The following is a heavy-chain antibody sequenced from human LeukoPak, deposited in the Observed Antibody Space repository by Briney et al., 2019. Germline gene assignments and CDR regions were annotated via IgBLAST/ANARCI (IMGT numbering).Heavy chain of an antibody. J-gene: IGHJ4*02. CDR2: MSYSGRT. CDR3: ARSGYSSSWYSFFDY. Sequence: PSETLSLTCTVSGGSISISNYYWGWIRQPPGKGLEWIGSMSYSGRTYYNPSLKSRVTISVDMSKNQFSLKLSSVTAADTAVYYCARSGYSSSWYSFFDYWGQGTLVTVSS. D-gene: IGHD6-13*01. CDR1: GGSISISNYY. V-gene: IGHV4-39*07.